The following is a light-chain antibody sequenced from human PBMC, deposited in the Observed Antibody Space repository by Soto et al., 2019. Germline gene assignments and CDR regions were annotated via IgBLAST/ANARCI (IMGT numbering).Light chain of an antibody. V-gene: IGKV3D-15*01. CDR2: GAS. CDR1: QSVSNY. Sequence: EIELTQSPGTLSLSPGERTTLSCRASQSVSNYLAWYQQKPGQAPRLLIYGASNRATGIPDRFSGRGSGTEFTLTISSLQSEDFAVYYCQQYNNWLRRTFGQGTKVDIK. CDR3: QQYNNWLRRT. J-gene: IGKJ1*01.